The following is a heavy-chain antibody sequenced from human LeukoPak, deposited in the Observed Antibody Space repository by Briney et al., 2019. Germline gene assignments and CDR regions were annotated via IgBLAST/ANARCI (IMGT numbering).Heavy chain of an antibody. Sequence: EASVKVSCKASGYTFTTYYMHWVRQAPGQGLEWMGWINPNSGGTNYAQKFQGWVTMTRDTSISTAYMELSRLRSDDTAVYYCAREVQTYYDFWSGPSPDYWGQGTLVTVSS. V-gene: IGHV1-2*04. CDR1: GYTFTTYY. CDR2: INPNSGGT. CDR3: AREVQTYYDFWSGPSPDY. D-gene: IGHD3-3*01. J-gene: IGHJ4*02.